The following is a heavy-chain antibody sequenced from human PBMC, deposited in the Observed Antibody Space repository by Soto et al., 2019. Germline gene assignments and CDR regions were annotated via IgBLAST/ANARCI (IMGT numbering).Heavy chain of an antibody. Sequence: GGSLRLSCTASGVPHSSFAMMWVRQAPGKGLECVAGIYGSGRGIEYADSVKGRFTISRDNSRNTVYLQMTDLRADDTAVYYCAKDAVYNDGLWLMDHWGQGTQVTVSS. D-gene: IGHD2-21*01. J-gene: IGHJ4*02. CDR2: IYGSGRGI. CDR3: AKDAVYNDGLWLMDH. CDR1: GVPHSSFA. V-gene: IGHV3-23*05.